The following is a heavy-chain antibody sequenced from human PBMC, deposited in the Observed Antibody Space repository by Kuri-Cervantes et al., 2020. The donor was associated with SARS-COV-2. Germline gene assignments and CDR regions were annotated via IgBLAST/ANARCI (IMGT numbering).Heavy chain of an antibody. CDR2: IYYSGST. CDR3: ARVPAAGPVAGGFDS. CDR1: GGSISSGDYY. J-gene: IGHJ4*02. Sequence: SCTVSGGSISSGDYYWSWIRQPPGKGLEWIGYIYYSGSTYYNPSLKSRVTISVDTSKNQFSLKVNSVTAADTAMYYCARVPAAGPVAGGFDSWGLGTLVTVSS. D-gene: IGHD2-21*01. V-gene: IGHV4-30-4*08.